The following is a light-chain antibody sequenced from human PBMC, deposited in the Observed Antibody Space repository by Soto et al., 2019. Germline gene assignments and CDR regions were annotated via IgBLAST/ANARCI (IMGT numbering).Light chain of an antibody. Sequence: QSVLTEPASVSGSPGQSITISCTGTSSDVGGYNYVSWYQQHPGKAPKLMIYEVSNRPSGVSNRFSGSKSGNTASLTISGLXAEDEADYYCSSYTSSSTLYVFGTGIKVTVL. CDR3: SSYTSSSTLYV. V-gene: IGLV2-14*01. CDR1: SSDVGGYNY. J-gene: IGLJ1*01. CDR2: EVS.